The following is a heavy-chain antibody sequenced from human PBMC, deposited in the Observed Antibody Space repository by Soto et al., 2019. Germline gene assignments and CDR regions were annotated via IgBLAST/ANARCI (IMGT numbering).Heavy chain of an antibody. CDR1: GFTFSSYA. Sequence: PGGSLRLSCAASGFTFSSYAMSWVRQAPGKGLEWVSAISGSGGSTYYADSVKGRFTISRDNSKNTLYLQMNSLRAEDTAVYYCAKDQGRFLEWFGSMDVWGQGTTVTVSS. V-gene: IGHV3-23*01. CDR2: ISGSGGST. J-gene: IGHJ6*02. D-gene: IGHD3-3*01. CDR3: AKDQGRFLEWFGSMDV.